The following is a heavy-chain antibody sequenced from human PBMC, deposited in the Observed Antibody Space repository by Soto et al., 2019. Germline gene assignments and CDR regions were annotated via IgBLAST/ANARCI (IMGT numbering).Heavy chain of an antibody. J-gene: IGHJ4*02. CDR2: INWNGGKV. Sequence: GGSLRLSCTASGFDFYDYAMHWVRQAPGKGLEWVSRINWNGGKVDYADSVKGRFTISRDNAKNSLDLQMNSLRADDTAVYYCVKDFRPRIYSTRIFDYWGQGALVTVSS. CDR3: VKDFRPRIYSTRIFDY. CDR1: GFDFYDYA. V-gene: IGHV3-9*01. D-gene: IGHD2-2*01.